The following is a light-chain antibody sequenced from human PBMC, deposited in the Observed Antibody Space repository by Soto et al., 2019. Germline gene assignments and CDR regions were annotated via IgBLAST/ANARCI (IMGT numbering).Light chain of an antibody. CDR1: QSISSSY. CDR3: QQYGSSSYT. CDR2: AAS. J-gene: IGKJ2*01. V-gene: IGKV3-20*01. Sequence: EIVLTQSPGTLSLSPGERATLSCRASQSISSSYLAWYQQKPGQAPRLLIYAASSRATGIPDWFSGSGSGTDFTLTISRLEPEDFAVYYCQQYGSSSYTVGQGTQLQIK.